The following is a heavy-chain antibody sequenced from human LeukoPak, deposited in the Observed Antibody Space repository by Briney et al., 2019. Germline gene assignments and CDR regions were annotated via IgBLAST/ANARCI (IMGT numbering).Heavy chain of an antibody. V-gene: IGHV4-4*07. J-gene: IGHJ4*02. CDR2: IYTSGST. D-gene: IGHD6-13*01. Sequence: SETLSLTCTVSGGSISSYYWSWIRQPAGKGLEWIGRIYTSGSTNYNPSLKSRVTISVDKSKNQFSLKLSSVTAADTAVYYCAKGIAAAGLDYWGQGTLATVSS. CDR1: GGSISSYY. CDR3: AKGIAAAGLDY.